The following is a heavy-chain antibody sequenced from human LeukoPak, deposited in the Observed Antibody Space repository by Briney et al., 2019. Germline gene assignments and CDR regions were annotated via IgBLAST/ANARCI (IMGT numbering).Heavy chain of an antibody. Sequence: GGSLRLSCAASGVSLTDYAMSWVRQAPGKGLEWVSDIRATSGITYYADSVKGRFTISRDNSKKMLYLQMNSLRADDTALYYCARDSDFYDSLTFYGMDVWGQETTVIVSS. CDR1: GVSLTDYA. CDR3: ARDSDFYDSLTFYGMDV. D-gene: IGHD3-3*01. CDR2: IRATSGIT. J-gene: IGHJ6*02. V-gene: IGHV3-23*01.